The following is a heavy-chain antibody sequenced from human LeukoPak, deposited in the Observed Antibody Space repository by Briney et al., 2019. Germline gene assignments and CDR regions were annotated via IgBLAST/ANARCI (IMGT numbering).Heavy chain of an antibody. D-gene: IGHD3-16*01. CDR3: AKVGPCTY. CDR2: INYSGGTT. J-gene: IGHJ4*02. CDR1: GFTFSSYA. V-gene: IGHV3-23*01. Sequence: GGSLRLSCAASGFTFSSYALSWVRQAPGKGLEWVSAINYSGGTTYYAHSVKRRFTISRDNSKYTLYLQMNSLRVEDTAVYFCAKVGPCTYWGQGTLVTVSS.